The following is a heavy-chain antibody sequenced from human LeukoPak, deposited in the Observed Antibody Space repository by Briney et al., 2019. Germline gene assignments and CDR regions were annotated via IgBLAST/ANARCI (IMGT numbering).Heavy chain of an antibody. CDR3: ARVELQPNYGSGSYYKSGNYFAP. V-gene: IGHV1-2*02. Sequence: PGASVKVSCKASGYTFTGYYIHWVRQAPGQGLEWMGWINPNSGGTNYAQKFQGRVTMTRDTSISTDYMELSRLRSEDTAVYYCARVELQPNYGSGSYYKSGNYFAPWGQGTLVTVSS. D-gene: IGHD3-10*01. CDR2: INPNSGGT. J-gene: IGHJ5*02. CDR1: GYTFTGYY.